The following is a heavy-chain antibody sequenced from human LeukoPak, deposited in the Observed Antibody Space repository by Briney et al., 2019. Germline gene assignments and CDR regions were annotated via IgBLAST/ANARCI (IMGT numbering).Heavy chain of an antibody. CDR2: IKQDGSQK. CDR3: ARDLGWLQFDY. D-gene: IGHD5-24*01. V-gene: IGHV3-7*04. Sequence: PGGSLRLSCAASGFTFSSFWLAWVRQAPGKGLEWVANIKQDGSQKNYVDSVKGRFTISRDNAKTSLYLQMNSLRAEDTAVYYCARDLGWLQFDYWGQGTLVTVSS. J-gene: IGHJ4*02. CDR1: GFTFSSFW.